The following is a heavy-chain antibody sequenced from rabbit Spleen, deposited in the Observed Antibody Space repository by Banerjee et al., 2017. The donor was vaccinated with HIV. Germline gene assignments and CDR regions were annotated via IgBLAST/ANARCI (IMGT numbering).Heavy chain of an antibody. J-gene: IGHJ4*01. CDR3: ARGFPSSSGYYLNL. Sequence: QEQLEESGGGLVQPEGSLTLTCTTSGVSFSGDSYMCWVRQAPGKGPEWIAYIYPGFGLKNYANSVKGRFTISSDNAQNTVFLQMTSLTASDTATYFCARGFPSSSGYYLNLWGQGTLVTVS. CDR2: IYPGFGLK. CDR1: GVSFSGDS. V-gene: IGHV1S47*01. D-gene: IGHD1-1*01.